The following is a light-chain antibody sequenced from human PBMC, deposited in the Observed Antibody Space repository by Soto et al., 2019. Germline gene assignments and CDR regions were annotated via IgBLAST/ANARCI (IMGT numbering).Light chain of an antibody. CDR2: EVS. CDR1: SSDVGGYNW. V-gene: IGLV2-14*01. J-gene: IGLJ3*02. Sequence: QSALTQPASVSGSPGQSITISGTGTSSDVGGYNWLSWYQQRPGKAPQLIIFEVSNRPSGVSNRFSGSMSGNTASLTSSGLQTEDEADYYCSSYTNNNTPVFGGGTKLTVL. CDR3: SSYTNNNTPV.